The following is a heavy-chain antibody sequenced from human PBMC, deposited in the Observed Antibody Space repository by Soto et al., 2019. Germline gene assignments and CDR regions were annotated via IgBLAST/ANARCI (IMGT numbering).Heavy chain of an antibody. V-gene: IGHV1-2*02. CDR1: GYTFTGYY. J-gene: IGHJ6*02. CDR3: ARGGSIAAKYYYYYGMDV. D-gene: IGHD6-13*01. Sequence: ASVKVSCKASGYTFTGYYMHWVRQATGQGLEWMGWINPNSGGTNYAQKFQGRVTMTRDTSISTAYMELSRLRSDDTAVYYCARGGSIAAKYYYYYGMDVWGQGTTVTVSS. CDR2: INPNSGGT.